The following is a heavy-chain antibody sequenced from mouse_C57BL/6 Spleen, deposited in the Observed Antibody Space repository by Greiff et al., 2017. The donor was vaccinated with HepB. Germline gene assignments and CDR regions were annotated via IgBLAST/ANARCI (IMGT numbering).Heavy chain of an antibody. CDR2: IYPGSGST. D-gene: IGHD1-1*01. Sequence: VQLQQSGAELVKPGASVKMSCKASGYTFTSYWITWVKQRPGQGLEWIGEIYPGSGSTNYNEKFKSKATLTVDTSSSTAYMQLSSLTSEDSAVYYCARSVYYYGSSYGWYFDVWGPGTTVTVSS. J-gene: IGHJ1*01. V-gene: IGHV1-55*01. CDR1: GYTFTSYW. CDR3: ARSVYYYGSSYGWYFDV.